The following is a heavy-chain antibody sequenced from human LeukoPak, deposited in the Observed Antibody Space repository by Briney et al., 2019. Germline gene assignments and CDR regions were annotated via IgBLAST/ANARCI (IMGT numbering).Heavy chain of an antibody. CDR3: ARMRARGHFSSGYYFFDY. CDR1: GGSISSGGYY. J-gene: IGHJ4*02. Sequence: SQTLSLTCTVSGGSISSGGYYWSWIRQPPGKGLEWIGYIYHSGSTYYNPSLKSRVTISVDTSKNQFSLKLSSVTAADTAVYYCARMRARGHFSSGYYFFDYWGQGTLVTVSS. CDR2: IYHSGST. V-gene: IGHV4-30-2*01. D-gene: IGHD3-22*01.